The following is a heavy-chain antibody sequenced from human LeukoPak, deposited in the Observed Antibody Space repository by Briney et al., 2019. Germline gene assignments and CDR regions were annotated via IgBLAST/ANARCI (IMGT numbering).Heavy chain of an antibody. V-gene: IGHV3-23*01. Sequence: GGSLRLSCAASGFTFDRNDMSWVRQAPGKGLEWVSAFRESGSYKHYAASVRGRFTISRDESESTLYLQMNSLRADDTAVYYCARLTWEAVPGTGPLGTHYWGQGILVTVSS. CDR2: FRESGSYK. CDR3: ARLTWEAVPGTGPLGTHY. CDR1: GFTFDRND. D-gene: IGHD6-19*01. J-gene: IGHJ4*02.